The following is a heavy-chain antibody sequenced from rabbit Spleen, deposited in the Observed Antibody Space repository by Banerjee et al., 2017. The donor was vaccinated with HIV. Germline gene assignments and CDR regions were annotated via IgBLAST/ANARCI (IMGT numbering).Heavy chain of an antibody. CDR3: ARSYPGTFYVLYYFDL. V-gene: IGHV1S45*01. Sequence: EESGGGLVQPEGSLTLTCTASGLDFSSSYWICWVRTAPGKGLEWIACIYAGSSGTTYYASGAKGRFTISKTSSTTVTLQMTSLTAADTATYFCARSYPGTFYVLYYFDLWGPGTLVTVS. CDR2: IYAGSSGTT. J-gene: IGHJ4*01. CDR1: GLDFSSSYW. D-gene: IGHD7-1*01.